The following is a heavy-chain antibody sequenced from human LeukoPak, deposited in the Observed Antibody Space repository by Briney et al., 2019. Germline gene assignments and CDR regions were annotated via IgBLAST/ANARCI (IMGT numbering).Heavy chain of an antibody. CDR1: GASINNYY. CDR2: VSNGANT. CDR3: ARSGWNNGKAYFQS. D-gene: IGHD2-8*01. J-gene: IGHJ1*01. Sequence: SETLSLTCAVSGASINNYYWSWIRQPPGKGLEWIGYVSNGANTEYHPSLKSRVTISIDSWTSHFSLRLTSVTAADTAVYYCARSGWNNGKAYFQSRGQGTLVVVSS. V-gene: IGHV4-59*01.